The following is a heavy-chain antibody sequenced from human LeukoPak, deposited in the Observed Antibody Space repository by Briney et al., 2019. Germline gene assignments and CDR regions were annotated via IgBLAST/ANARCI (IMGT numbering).Heavy chain of an antibody. D-gene: IGHD3-10*01. Sequence: VASVKVSCKASGYTFTGYYMHWVRQAPGQGLEWMGWINPNSGGTNHAQKFQGRVTMTRDTSISTAYMELSRLRSDDTAVYYCARNYYGSGSYDLGFDYWGQGTLVTVSS. J-gene: IGHJ4*02. V-gene: IGHV1-2*02. CDR3: ARNYYGSGSYDLGFDY. CDR2: INPNSGGT. CDR1: GYTFTGYY.